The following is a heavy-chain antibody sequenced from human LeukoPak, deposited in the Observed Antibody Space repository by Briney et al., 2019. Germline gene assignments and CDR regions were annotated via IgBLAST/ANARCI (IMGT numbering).Heavy chain of an antibody. CDR3: ARDLSGGRGYFGIDV. D-gene: IGHD3-9*01. CDR2: IKEDGSEM. J-gene: IGHJ6*02. V-gene: IGHV3-7*01. Sequence: GGSLRLSCAASGFIFSNCWMSWVRRAPGKGLEGVANIKEDGSEMYYVDSVKGRFTISRDNAKNSLYLQVNSLRAEDTAVYYCARDLSGGRGYFGIDVWGQGTTVTVSS. CDR1: GFIFSNCW.